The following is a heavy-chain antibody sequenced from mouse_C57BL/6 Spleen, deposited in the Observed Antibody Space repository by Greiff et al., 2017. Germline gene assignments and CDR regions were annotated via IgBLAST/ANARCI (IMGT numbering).Heavy chain of an antibody. CDR2: IDPSDSYT. CDR3: ATILRSGYFGV. J-gene: IGHJ1*03. CDR1: GYTFTSYW. Sequence: QVQLQQPGAELVKPGASVKLSCKASGYTFTSYWMQWVKQRPGQGLEWIGEIDPSDSYTNYNQKFKGKATLTVDTSSSTAYMQLSSLTSEDSAVYYCATILRSGYFGVWGTGTTVTVSS. V-gene: IGHV1-50*01. D-gene: IGHD1-1*01.